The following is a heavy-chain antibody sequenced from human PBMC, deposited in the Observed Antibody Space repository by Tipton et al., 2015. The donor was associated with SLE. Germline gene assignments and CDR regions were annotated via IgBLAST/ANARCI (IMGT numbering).Heavy chain of an antibody. CDR2: IYYDGTT. J-gene: IGHJ4*02. V-gene: IGHV4-39*07. CDR1: GGSITSSSFY. Sequence: GLVKPSDTLSLTCTVSGGSITSSSFYWGWIRQPPGKGLEWIGSIYYDGTTYNNPSLKSRVTISVDTSKNQFSLNLSSVTAADTAVYYCARDEYRYDATGYHLLGHFDFWGQGTLVTVSS. D-gene: IGHD3-22*01. CDR3: ARDEYRYDATGYHLLGHFDF.